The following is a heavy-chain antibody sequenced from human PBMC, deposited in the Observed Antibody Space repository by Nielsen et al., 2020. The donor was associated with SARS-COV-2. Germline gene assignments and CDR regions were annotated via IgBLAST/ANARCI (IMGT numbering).Heavy chain of an antibody. CDR1: GYTFTSYA. V-gene: IGHV1-3*01. CDR3: ARGPTLWFGELLTPDYAFDI. CDR2: INAGNGNT. J-gene: IGHJ3*02. Sequence: ASVKVSCKASGYTFTSYAMHWVRQAPGQRLEWMGWINAGNGNTKYSQKFQGRVTITRDTSASTAYMELRSLRSDDTAVYYCARGPTLWFGELLTPDYAFDIWGQGTMVTVSS. D-gene: IGHD3-10*01.